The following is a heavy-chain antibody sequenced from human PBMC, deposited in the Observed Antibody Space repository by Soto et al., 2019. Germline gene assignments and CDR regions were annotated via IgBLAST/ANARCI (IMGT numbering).Heavy chain of an antibody. CDR3: ARDMYCSGGSCYHDAFDI. CDR1: GFTFSSYA. CDR2: ISYDGSNK. Sequence: QVQLVESGGGVVQPGRSLRLSCAASGFTFSSYAMHWVRQAPGKGLVWVAVISYDGSNKYYADSVKSRFTISRDNSKNTLYLQMNSLRAEDTAVYYCARDMYCSGGSCYHDAFDIWGQGTMVTVSS. J-gene: IGHJ3*02. V-gene: IGHV3-30-3*01. D-gene: IGHD2-15*01.